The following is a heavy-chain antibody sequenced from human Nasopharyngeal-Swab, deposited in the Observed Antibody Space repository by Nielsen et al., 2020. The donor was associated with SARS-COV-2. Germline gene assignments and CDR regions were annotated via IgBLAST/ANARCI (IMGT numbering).Heavy chain of an antibody. J-gene: IGHJ5*02. CDR2: FDPEDGET. CDR3: ATGPVVAPLHWFDP. CDR1: GDTLTELS. Sequence: ASVKVSCKVSGDTLTELSMHWVRQAPGKGLEWMGGFDPEDGETIYAQKFQGRVTMTEDTYTDTAYMELSSLRSEDTAVYYCATGPVVAPLHWFDPWGQGTLVTVSS. D-gene: IGHD4-23*01. V-gene: IGHV1-24*01.